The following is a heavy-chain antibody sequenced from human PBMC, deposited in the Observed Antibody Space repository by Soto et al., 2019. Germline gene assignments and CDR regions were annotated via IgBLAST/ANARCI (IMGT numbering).Heavy chain of an antibody. CDR2: ISAYNGNT. Sequence: QVQLVQSGAEVKKPGASVKVSCKASGYTFTSYGISWVRQAPGQGLGWMGWISAYNGNTNYAQKLQGRVTMTTDTSTSTAYMELRSLRSDDTAVYYCARDDTDYDYVWGSYRYGGWVYDYWGQGTLVTVSS. J-gene: IGHJ4*02. CDR1: GYTFTSYG. D-gene: IGHD3-16*02. CDR3: ARDDTDYDYVWGSYRYGGWVYDY. V-gene: IGHV1-18*01.